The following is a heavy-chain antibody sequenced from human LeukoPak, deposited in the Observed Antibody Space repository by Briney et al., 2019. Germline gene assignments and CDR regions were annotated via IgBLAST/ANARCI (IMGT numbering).Heavy chain of an antibody. CDR1: GYSFTDYY. Sequence: ASVKVSCKASGYSFTDYYMHWVRQAPGQGLEWMGWINPNSGGTNYAQKFQGRVTMTRDTSISTAYMELSRLRSDDTAVYYCATRRTTGYYLFDYWGQGTLVTVSS. V-gene: IGHV1-2*02. CDR3: ATRRTTGYYLFDY. CDR2: INPNSGGT. D-gene: IGHD3-9*01. J-gene: IGHJ4*02.